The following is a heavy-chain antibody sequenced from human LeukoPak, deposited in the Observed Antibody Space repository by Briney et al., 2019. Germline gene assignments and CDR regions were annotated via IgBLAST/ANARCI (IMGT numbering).Heavy chain of an antibody. CDR2: ISAYNGNT. CDR3: AGDGALIVGATSGGYGMDV. J-gene: IGHJ6*02. V-gene: IGHV1-18*01. Sequence: ASVKVSCKASGYSFSTYTMNWVRQAPGQRLEWMGWISAYNGNTNYAQKLQGRVTMTTDTSTSTAYMEPRSLRSDDTAVYYCAGDGALIVGATSGGYGMDVWGQGTTVTVSS. D-gene: IGHD1-26*01. CDR1: GYSFSTYT.